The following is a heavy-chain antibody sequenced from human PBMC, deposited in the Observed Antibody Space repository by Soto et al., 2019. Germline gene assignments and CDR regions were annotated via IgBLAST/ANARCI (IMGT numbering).Heavy chain of an antibody. CDR1: GYTFTGYY. V-gene: IGHV1-46*01. CDR2: INPSGGAT. CDR3: ASKAGDYVDYFDY. D-gene: IGHD4-17*01. J-gene: IGHJ4*02. Sequence: ASVKVSCKASGYTFTGYYMHWVRQAPGQGLEWMGTINPSGGATDYAQKFQGRVTITRDTSASTAYMELSSLRSEDTAVYYCASKAGDYVDYFDYWGQGTLVTVSS.